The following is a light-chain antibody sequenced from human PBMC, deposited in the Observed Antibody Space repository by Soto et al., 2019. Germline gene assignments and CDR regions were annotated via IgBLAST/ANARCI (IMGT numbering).Light chain of an antibody. J-gene: IGKJ1*01. CDR1: QSISSY. Sequence: DIQMTQSPSSLSASVGDRVTITCRASQSISSYLNWYQQKPGKAPKLLCYAASSLQSGVPSRFSGSGSGTDFTLTISSLQPEDFATYYCQQSYSTLWTFGQGTKVEIK. CDR3: QQSYSTLWT. CDR2: AAS. V-gene: IGKV1-39*01.